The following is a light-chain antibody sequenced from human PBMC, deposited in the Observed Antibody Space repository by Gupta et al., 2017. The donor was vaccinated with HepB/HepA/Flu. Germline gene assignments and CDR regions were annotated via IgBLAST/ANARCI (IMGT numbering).Light chain of an antibody. Sequence: QSVLTQPPSVFATPVQRLTLSCSGSSSNIGGNTVNLYHQLPGTAPKLLMYSNNQRPSGVPDRFSASKSGPSTSLAISGLQSDDEADYYCGAWDDNLNGWMFGGGTKLTVL. CDR1: SSNIGGNT. V-gene: IGLV1-44*01. J-gene: IGLJ3*02. CDR3: GAWDDNLNGWM. CDR2: SNN.